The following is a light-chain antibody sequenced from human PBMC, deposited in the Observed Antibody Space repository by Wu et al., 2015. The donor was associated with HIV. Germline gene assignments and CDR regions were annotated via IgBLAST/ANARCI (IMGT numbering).Light chain of an antibody. CDR3: QQANSFPPT. V-gene: IGKV1-12*01. J-gene: IGKJ5*01. CDR1: QGISGW. CDR2: AAS. Sequence: DIQMTQSPSSVSASVGERVTITCRASQGISGWLAWYQQKPGKAPKLLIYAASSLQSGVPSRFSGNKSGTDFTLTISSLQPEDFATYYCQQANSFPPTFGQGTRLEIK.